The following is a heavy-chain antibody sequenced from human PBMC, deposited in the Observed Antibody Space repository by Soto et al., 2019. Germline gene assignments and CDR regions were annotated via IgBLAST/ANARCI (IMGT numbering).Heavy chain of an antibody. CDR1: GLTFSSDI. D-gene: IGHD6-19*01. CDR3: ARVFPREGLANYYYYYYGMDV. J-gene: IGHJ6*02. V-gene: IGHV3-23*01. CDR2: LRDSGGRT. Sequence: PGGSLRLSCAASGLTFSSDIMSWVRQAPGKALEWVSGLRDSGGRTYYAASVKGRFTISRDNSKNTLYLQMNSLRAEDTAVYYCARVFPREGLANYYYYYYGMDVWGQGTTVTVSS.